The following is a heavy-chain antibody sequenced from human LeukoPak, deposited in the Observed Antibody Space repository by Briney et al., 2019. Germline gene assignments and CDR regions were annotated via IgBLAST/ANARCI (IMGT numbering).Heavy chain of an antibody. CDR1: GFTVSSNY. J-gene: IGHJ4*02. D-gene: IGHD3-22*01. Sequence: PGGSLRLSCAASGFTVSSNYMSWVRQAPGKGLEWVSVLYSGGSTYYADSVKSRFTISRDNSKNTLYLQMNSLRAEDTAVYYCARDRRECYDSSGHKQGDYWGQGTLVTVSS. CDR3: ARDRRECYDSSGHKQGDY. V-gene: IGHV3-53*01. CDR2: LYSGGST.